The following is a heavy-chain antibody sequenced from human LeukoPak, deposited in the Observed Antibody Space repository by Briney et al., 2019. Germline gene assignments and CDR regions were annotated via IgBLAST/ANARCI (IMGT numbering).Heavy chain of an antibody. J-gene: IGHJ4*01. V-gene: IGHV4-59*01. CDR1: GASISSYY. CDR3: ARGWGYFDY. Sequence: SETLSLTCTVSGASISSYYWTWIRQPPGKGQEWIGHLYNSGSPNYNPSLKSRVTISLDTSKNKFSLKLSSVTAADTAVYHCARGWGYFDYSGQGTLVTVSS. CDR2: LYNSGSP. D-gene: IGHD3-16*01.